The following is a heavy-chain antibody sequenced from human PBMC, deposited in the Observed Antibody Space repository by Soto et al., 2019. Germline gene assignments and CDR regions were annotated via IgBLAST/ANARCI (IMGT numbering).Heavy chain of an antibody. CDR2: IYPSGST. D-gene: IGHD6-13*01. CDR3: ASSHAGAHITAAVH. V-gene: IGHV4-30-2*01. J-gene: IGHJ4*02. CDR1: GGSISSGGYS. Sequence: QLQLQESGSGLVKPSQTLSLTCAVSGGSISSGGYSWSWIRQPPGKGLEWIGYIYPSGSTYYNPSLTSQVPISVNRSKTQFSMKLSSVTAADTAVYYCASSHAGAHITAAVHWGQGTLVTVSS.